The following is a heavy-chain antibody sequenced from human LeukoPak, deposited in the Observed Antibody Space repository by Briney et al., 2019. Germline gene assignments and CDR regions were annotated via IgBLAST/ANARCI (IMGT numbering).Heavy chain of an antibody. CDR3: TSQTSGYYHYYGMDV. Sequence: SGTLSLTCAVSGGSISSSNWWSWVRQPPGKGLEWIGEITHSGSTNYNPSLKSRVTISVDTSKNHFSLRLSSVTAADTAVYYCTSQTSGYYHYYGMDVWGQGTTVTVSS. D-gene: IGHD3-10*01. CDR1: GGSISSSNW. V-gene: IGHV4-4*02. CDR2: ITHSGST. J-gene: IGHJ6*02.